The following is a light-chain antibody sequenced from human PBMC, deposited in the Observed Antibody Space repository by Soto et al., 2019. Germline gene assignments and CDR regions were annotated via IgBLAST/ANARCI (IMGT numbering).Light chain of an antibody. CDR2: SNN. V-gene: IGLV1-44*01. CDR1: SSNIGTNT. CDR3: AAWDDSLNGVV. Sequence: SVLTQPPSASGTPGQRVIIPCSGSSSNIGTNTVNWYQQLPGTAPKLLIYSNNQRPSGVPGRFSGSKSGTSASLAISGLQSEDEADYYCAAWDDSLNGVVFGGGTQLTVL. J-gene: IGLJ2*01.